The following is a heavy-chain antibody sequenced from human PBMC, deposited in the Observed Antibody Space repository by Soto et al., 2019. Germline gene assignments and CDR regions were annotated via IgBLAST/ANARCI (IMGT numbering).Heavy chain of an antibody. CDR2: ISWNSGSI. CDR1: GFTFDDYA. D-gene: IGHD1-1*01. V-gene: IGHV3-9*01. Sequence: GGSLRLSCAASGFTFDDYAMHWVRQAPGKGLEWVSGISWNSGSIGYADSVKGRFTISRDNAKNSLYLQMNSLRAEDTALYYCAKDLGIHNNYYYYYGMGVWGQGTTVTVSS. CDR3: AKDLGIHNNYYYYYGMGV. J-gene: IGHJ6*02.